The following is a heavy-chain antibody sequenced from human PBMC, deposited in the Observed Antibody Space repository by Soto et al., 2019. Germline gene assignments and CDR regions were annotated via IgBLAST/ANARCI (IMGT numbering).Heavy chain of an antibody. D-gene: IGHD1-26*01. CDR2: IYYSGST. Sequence: TLSLTWTLSGGSIISGVYYWSCIRQHPGKGLEWIGYIYYSGSTYYNPSLKSRVTISVDTSKNQFSLKLSSVTAADTAVYYCARGWDDAFDIWGQGTMVTV. CDR1: GGSIISGVYY. J-gene: IGHJ3*02. CDR3: ARGWDDAFDI. V-gene: IGHV4-31*02.